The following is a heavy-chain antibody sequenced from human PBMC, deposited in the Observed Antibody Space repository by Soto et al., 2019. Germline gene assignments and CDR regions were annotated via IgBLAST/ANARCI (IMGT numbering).Heavy chain of an antibody. CDR3: ARARSGYSGYDHFDC. CDR1: GGSVSSDIYF. J-gene: IGHJ4*02. CDR2: IYYSGTT. Sequence: PSETLSLTCTVSGGSVSSDIYFWSWIRQHPGKGLEWIGYIYYSGTTYYNPSLKSRVTISVDTSKTQFSLKLSSVTAADTAVYYCARARSGYSGYDHFDCWGQGTLVTVSS. D-gene: IGHD5-12*01. V-gene: IGHV4-31*03.